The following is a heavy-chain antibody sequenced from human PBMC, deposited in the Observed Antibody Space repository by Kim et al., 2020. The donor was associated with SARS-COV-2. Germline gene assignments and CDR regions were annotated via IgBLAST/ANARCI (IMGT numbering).Heavy chain of an antibody. CDR2: ISAYNGNT. J-gene: IGHJ4*02. CDR1: GYTFTSYG. CDR3: ARTYYDILTGYYNTEFDY. V-gene: IGHV1-18*01. Sequence: ASVKVSCKASGYTFTSYGISWVRQAPGQGLEWMGWISAYNGNTNYAQKLQGRVTMTTDTSTSTAYMELRSLRSDDTAVYYCARTYYDILTGYYNTEFDYWCQGTLVTVSS. D-gene: IGHD3-9*01.